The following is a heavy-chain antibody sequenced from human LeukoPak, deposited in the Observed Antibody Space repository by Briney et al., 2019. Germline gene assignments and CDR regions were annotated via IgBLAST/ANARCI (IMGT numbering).Heavy chain of an antibody. CDR3: ARETTEAFDI. CDR2: IYSGGST. J-gene: IGHJ3*02. CDR1: GFTASSNY. Sequence: GGSWRLSCAASGFTASSNYMSGFGQAPGKGLEWVSVIYSGGSTYYADSVKGRFTISRDNSKNTLYLQMNSLRAEDTAVYYCARETTEAFDIWGQGTMVTVSS. V-gene: IGHV3-66*01. D-gene: IGHD1-7*01.